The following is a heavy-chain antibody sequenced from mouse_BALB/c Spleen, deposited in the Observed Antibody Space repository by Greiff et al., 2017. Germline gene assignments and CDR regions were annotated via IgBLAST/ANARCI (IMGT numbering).Heavy chain of an antibody. V-gene: IGHV5-12-1*01. Sequence: DVHLVESGGGLVKPGGSLKLSCAASGFAFSSYDMSWVRQTPEKRLEWVAYISSGGGSTYYPDTVKGRFTISRDNAKNTLYLQMSSLKSEDTAMYYCARQHYGSSFDYWGQGTTLTVSS. D-gene: IGHD1-1*01. CDR2: ISSGGGST. CDR3: ARQHYGSSFDY. CDR1: GFAFSSYD. J-gene: IGHJ2*01.